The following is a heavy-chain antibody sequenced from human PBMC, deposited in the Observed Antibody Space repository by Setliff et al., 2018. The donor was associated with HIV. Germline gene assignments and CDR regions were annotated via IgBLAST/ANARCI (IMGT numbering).Heavy chain of an antibody. Sequence: TLSLTCDVSGGSISSGNYYWSWIRLPAGKGLEWVGHIYTSGSTNYNPSLKSRVTILVDMSKNQFSLKLSSVTAADPAVYYCARVPSIAARPDGDYWGQGSLVTVS. CDR3: ARVPSIAARPDGDY. J-gene: IGHJ4*02. D-gene: IGHD6-6*01. CDR2: IYTSGST. CDR1: GGSISSGNYY. V-gene: IGHV4-61*09.